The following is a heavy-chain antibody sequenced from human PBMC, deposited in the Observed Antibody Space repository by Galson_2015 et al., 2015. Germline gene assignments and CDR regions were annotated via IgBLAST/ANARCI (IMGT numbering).Heavy chain of an antibody. CDR2: IGTAGDT. J-gene: IGHJ2*01. CDR1: GFTFSFYD. Sequence: SLRLSCAASGFTFSFYDMHWVRQVTGKGLEWVSAIGTAGDTYYPGSVKGRFTISRENAKNSLYPQMNSLRAGDTAVYYCARANYGSGRPSNWYFDLWGRGTLVTVSP. D-gene: IGHD3-10*01. CDR3: ARANYGSGRPSNWYFDL. V-gene: IGHV3-13*01.